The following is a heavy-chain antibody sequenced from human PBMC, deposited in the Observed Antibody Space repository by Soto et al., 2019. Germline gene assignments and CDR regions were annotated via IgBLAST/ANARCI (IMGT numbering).Heavy chain of an antibody. V-gene: IGHV3-23*01. CDR3: ASSLVAATQRLTLAVDY. CDR2: ISGSGGST. Sequence: PGGSLRLSCAASGVPFSSYAMSWVRQAPGKGLEWVSAISGSGGSTYYADSVKGRFTISRDNSKNTLYLQMNSLRAEDTAVYYCASSLVAATQRLTLAVDYWGQGTLVTVSS. CDR1: GVPFSSYA. D-gene: IGHD2-15*01. J-gene: IGHJ4*02.